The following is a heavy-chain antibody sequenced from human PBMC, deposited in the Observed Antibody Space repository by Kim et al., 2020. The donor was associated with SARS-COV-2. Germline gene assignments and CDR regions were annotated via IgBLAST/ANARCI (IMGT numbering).Heavy chain of an antibody. J-gene: IGHJ4*02. D-gene: IGHD1-26*01. Sequence: ASVKVSCKASGYTFTSYYIHWVRQAPGQGLEWMGIINPSGGSTSYAQKFQGRVIMTRDTSTSTVYMELSSLRSEDTAVYYCARVGGIVGATRNLNNPNKGPFFFDYWGQGTLVTVSS. V-gene: IGHV1-46*01. CDR3: ARVGGIVGATRNLNNPNKGPFFFDY. CDR1: GYTFTSYY. CDR2: INPSGGST.